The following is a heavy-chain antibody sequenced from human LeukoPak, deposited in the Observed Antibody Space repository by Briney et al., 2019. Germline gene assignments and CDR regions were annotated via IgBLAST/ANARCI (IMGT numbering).Heavy chain of an antibody. D-gene: IGHD3-10*01. CDR3: ARIHYYGSGSEYCYMDV. CDR1: GGSISSYY. J-gene: IGHJ6*03. CDR2: IYTSGST. V-gene: IGHV4-4*07. Sequence: PSETPSLTCTVSGGSISSYYWSWIQQPAGKGLEWTGRIYTSGSTNYNPSLKSRVTMSVDTSKNQFSLKLSSVTAADTAVYYCARIHYYGSGSEYCYMDVWGKGTTVTVSS.